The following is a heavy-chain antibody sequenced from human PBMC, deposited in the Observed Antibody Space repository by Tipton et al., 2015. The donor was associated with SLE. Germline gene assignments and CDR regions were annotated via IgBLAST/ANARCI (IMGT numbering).Heavy chain of an antibody. J-gene: IGHJ6*03. CDR2: IYYSGST. V-gene: IGHV4-39*07. D-gene: IGHD6-13*01. Sequence: TLSLTCTVSGGSVSSGSYYWAWIRQPPGKGPEWIGTIYYSGSTYYYPSLKSRITISVDTSKNQFSLKLSSVTAADTAVYYCARIGAYTSSWYYYYMDVWGKGTTVTVSS. CDR3: ARIGAYTSSWYYYYMDV. CDR1: GGSVSSGSYY.